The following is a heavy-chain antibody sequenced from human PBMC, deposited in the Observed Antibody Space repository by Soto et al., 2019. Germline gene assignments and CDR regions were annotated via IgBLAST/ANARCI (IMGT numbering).Heavy chain of an antibody. D-gene: IGHD6-13*01. CDR3: AKGYSCSWRSPGDY. CDR2: ISGSGGST. V-gene: IGHV3-23*01. Sequence: EVQLLESGGGLVQPGGSLRLSCAASGFTFSSYAVSWVRQAPGKGLEWVSVISGSGGSTYYADSVKGRFTISRDNSKNTRYLQMNSLRAEDMAVYYWAKGYSCSWRSPGDYWGQGPLVAVSS. J-gene: IGHJ4*02. CDR1: GFTFSSYA.